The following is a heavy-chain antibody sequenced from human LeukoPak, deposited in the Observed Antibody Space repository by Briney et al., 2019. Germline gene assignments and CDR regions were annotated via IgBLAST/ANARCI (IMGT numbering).Heavy chain of an antibody. CDR3: AKDEYYYGSGSSTLFDY. J-gene: IGHJ4*02. CDR2: IKQDGSEK. Sequence: GGSLRLSCAASGFTFSRYWMSWVRQAPGKGLVWVANIKQDGSEKYYVDSVKGRFTISRDNSKNTLYLQMNSLRAEDTAVYYCAKDEYYYGSGSSTLFDYWGQGTLVTVSS. D-gene: IGHD3-10*01. CDR1: GFTFSRYW. V-gene: IGHV3-7*01.